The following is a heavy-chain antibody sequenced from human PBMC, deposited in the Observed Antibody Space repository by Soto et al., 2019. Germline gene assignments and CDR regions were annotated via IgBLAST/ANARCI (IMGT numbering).Heavy chain of an antibody. CDR1: GFPFSNHW. Sequence: EVQLVESGGGSVQPGASLRLSCAASGFPFSNHWIHWVRQAPGKGLVWVSRVKYDGTITNYADSLRGRLTISSDNAKKTVYLQISSLTVEDRAGYDCARGSKGGYYVDVWGKWTTVTVSS. CDR3: ARGSKGGYYVDV. V-gene: IGHV3-74*01. CDR2: VKYDGTIT. D-gene: IGHD6-13*01. J-gene: IGHJ6*03.